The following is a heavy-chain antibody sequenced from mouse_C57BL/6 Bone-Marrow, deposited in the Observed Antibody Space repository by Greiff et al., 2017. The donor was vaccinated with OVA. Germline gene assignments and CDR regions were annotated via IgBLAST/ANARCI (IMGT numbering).Heavy chain of an antibody. CDR3: ARGGYYGGFAY. CDR2: IYPGSGST. V-gene: IGHV1-55*01. Sequence: VQLQESGAELVKPGASVKMSCKASGYTFTSYWITWVKQRPGQGLEWIGDIYPGSGSTNYNEKFTSKATLTVDTSSSTAYMQLSSLTSEDSAVYYCARGGYYGGFAYWGQGTLVTVSA. J-gene: IGHJ3*01. D-gene: IGHD1-1*02. CDR1: GYTFTSYW.